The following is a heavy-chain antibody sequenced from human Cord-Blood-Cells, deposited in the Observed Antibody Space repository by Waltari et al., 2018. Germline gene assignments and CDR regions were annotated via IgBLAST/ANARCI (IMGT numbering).Heavy chain of an antibody. D-gene: IGHD6-13*01. CDR2: ISYDGSNK. CDR3: ARVHSSSWYYFDY. V-gene: IGHV3-30-3*01. Sequence: QVQLVESGGGVVQPGRSLRLSCAASGFTFSSYAMHWVRQAPGKGLEGVAVISYDGSNKYYADSVKGRFTISRDNSKNTLYLQMNSLRAEDTAVYYCARVHSSSWYYFDYWGQGTLVTVSS. CDR1: GFTFSSYA. J-gene: IGHJ4*02.